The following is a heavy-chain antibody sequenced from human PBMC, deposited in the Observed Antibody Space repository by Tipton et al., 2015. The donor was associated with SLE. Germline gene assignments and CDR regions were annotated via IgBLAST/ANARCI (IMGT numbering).Heavy chain of an antibody. CDR3: ARHKDFLEWLSSANWFDP. Sequence: LRLSCAVYGGSFSGYYWSWIRQPPGKGLEWIGEINHSGSINYNPSLKSRVTISVDTSKNQFSLKLSSVTAADTAVYYCARHKDFLEWLSSANWFDPWGQGTLVTVSS. J-gene: IGHJ5*02. D-gene: IGHD3-3*01. V-gene: IGHV4-34*01. CDR1: GGSFSGYY. CDR2: INHSGSI.